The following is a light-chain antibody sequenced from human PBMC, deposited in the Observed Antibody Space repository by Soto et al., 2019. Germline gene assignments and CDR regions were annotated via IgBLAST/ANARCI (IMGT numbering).Light chain of an antibody. CDR1: QSVNSQ. V-gene: IGKV3-11*01. Sequence: EIVLTQSPATLSLSPGERASLSCRTSQSVNSQLAWYQQKPGQAPRLLIYDASNTATGVPARFSGSGSGTDFTLTISSLEPEDFGVYYCHQRSNWPRTFGQGTKLEIK. CDR2: DAS. CDR3: HQRSNWPRT. J-gene: IGKJ2*01.